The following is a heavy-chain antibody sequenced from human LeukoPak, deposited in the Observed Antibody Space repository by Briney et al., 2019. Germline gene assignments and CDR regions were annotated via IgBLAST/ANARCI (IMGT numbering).Heavy chain of an antibody. Sequence: SETLSLTCAVYGGSFSGYYWSWIRQPPGKGLEWIGEINHSGSTNYNPSLKSRVTISVDTSKNQFSLKLSSVTAADTAVYYCARRRRVTMIVVAPFDPWGQGTLVTVSS. J-gene: IGHJ5*02. V-gene: IGHV4-34*01. CDR3: ARRRRVTMIVVAPFDP. D-gene: IGHD3-22*01. CDR2: INHSGST. CDR1: GGSFSGYY.